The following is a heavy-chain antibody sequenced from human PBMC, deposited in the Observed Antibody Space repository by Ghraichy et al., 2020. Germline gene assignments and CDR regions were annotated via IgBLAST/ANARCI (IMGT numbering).Heavy chain of an antibody. J-gene: IGHJ4*02. CDR2: ISYDGSNQ. Sequence: GGPLRLSCATSGFNFRSHAMHWVRQAPGKGPEWVAVISYDGSNQHYPDSVKGRFTISRDNFKNTLYLQMDSLRPDDTALSYCVAEVGAKSFDNWGQGTLVTVSS. D-gene: IGHD1-26*01. V-gene: IGHV3-30-3*01. CDR3: VAEVGAKSFDN. CDR1: GFNFRSHA.